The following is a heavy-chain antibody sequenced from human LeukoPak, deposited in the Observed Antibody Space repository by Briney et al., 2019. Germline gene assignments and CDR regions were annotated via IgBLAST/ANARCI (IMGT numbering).Heavy chain of an antibody. CDR3: ARVPVWLQTQGMDV. J-gene: IGHJ6*02. Sequence: PGGSLRLSCAASGFTFSSYSMNWVRQAPGKGLEWVSSISSSSSYIYYADSVKGRFTISRDNAKNSLYLQMNSLRAEDTAVYYCARVPVWLQTQGMDVWGQGTTVTVSS. CDR1: GFTFSSYS. V-gene: IGHV3-21*01. CDR2: ISSSSSYI. D-gene: IGHD5-24*01.